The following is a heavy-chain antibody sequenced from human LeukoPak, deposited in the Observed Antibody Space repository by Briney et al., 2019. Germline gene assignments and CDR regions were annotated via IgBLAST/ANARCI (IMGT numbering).Heavy chain of an antibody. CDR1: GGTFSSYA. D-gene: IGHD5/OR15-5a*01. V-gene: IGHV1-69*13. J-gene: IGHJ4*02. Sequence: SVKVSCKVSGGTFSSYAISWVRQAPGQGLEWMGGIIPIFGTANYAQKFQGRVTITADESTSTAYMEVTSLRSEDTAVYYCARGFDGLRLKGQYLDYWGQGTLVTVSS. CDR3: ARGFDGLRLKGQYLDY. CDR2: IIPIFGTA.